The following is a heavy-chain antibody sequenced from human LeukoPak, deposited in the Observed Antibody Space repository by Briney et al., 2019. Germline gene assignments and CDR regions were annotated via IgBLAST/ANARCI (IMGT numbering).Heavy chain of an antibody. CDR2: ISSTGSTI. CDR3: ARDPEVETGSDYSDY. D-gene: IGHD4-23*01. J-gene: IGHJ4*02. V-gene: IGHV3-48*03. Sequence: GGSLRLSCAASGFTFGSYGMNWVRQAPGRGLEWVSYISSTGSTIYYADSVKGRFTISRDNAKNSLYLQMNSLRAEDTAVYFCARDPEVETGSDYSDYWGQGTLVTVSS. CDR1: GFTFGSYG.